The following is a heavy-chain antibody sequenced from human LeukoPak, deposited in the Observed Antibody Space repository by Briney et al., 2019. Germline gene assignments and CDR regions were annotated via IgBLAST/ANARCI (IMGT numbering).Heavy chain of an antibody. CDR1: GFTFSYYG. Sequence: LTGGSLRLSCAASGFTFSYYGMHWVRQAPGKGLEWVAFIRYDGSNKYYADSVKGRFTISRDNSKNTLYLQMNSLRTEDTGIYYCAKESQLSYSGTFYIDYWGQGTLVTVSS. J-gene: IGHJ4*02. CDR3: AKESQLSYSGTFYIDY. D-gene: IGHD1-26*01. CDR2: IRYDGSNK. V-gene: IGHV3-30*02.